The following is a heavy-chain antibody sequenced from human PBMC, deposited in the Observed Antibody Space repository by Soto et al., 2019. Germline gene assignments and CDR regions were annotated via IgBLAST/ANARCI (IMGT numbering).Heavy chain of an antibody. CDR3: TRLGDTTIIAFDD. Sequence: GGSLRLSCAASGFTFSDFAVHWVRQASGKGLEWVGRIRGKTKNYATAYAASVEGRFIISRDASENTAYLQMNSLKTEDTAVYYCTRLGDTTIIAFDDWGQGTLVTVSS. D-gene: IGHD3-10*01. CDR2: IRGKTKNYAT. CDR1: GFTFSDFA. J-gene: IGHJ4*02. V-gene: IGHV3-73*01.